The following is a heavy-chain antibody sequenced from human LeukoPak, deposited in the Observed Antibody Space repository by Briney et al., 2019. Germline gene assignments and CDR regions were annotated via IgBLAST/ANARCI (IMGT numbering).Heavy chain of an antibody. Sequence: GGSLRLSCAASGFTFSNYGMHWVRQAPGKGLEWVAFIRYDGSDKYYADSVKGRFTISRDNSKNTLYIQMNSLRVEDTAMYYCVKGQLFGDYWGQGTLVTVSS. CDR3: VKGQLFGDY. CDR2: IRYDGSDK. CDR1: GFTFSNYG. J-gene: IGHJ4*02. D-gene: IGHD3-3*01. V-gene: IGHV3-30*02.